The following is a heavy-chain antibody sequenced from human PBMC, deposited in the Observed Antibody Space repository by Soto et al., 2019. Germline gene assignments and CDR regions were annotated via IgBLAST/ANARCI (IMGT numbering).Heavy chain of an antibody. CDR1: GFTFSSYS. CDR3: AREVYDFWSGYYGMDV. J-gene: IGHJ6*02. V-gene: IGHV3-21*01. D-gene: IGHD3-3*01. CDR2: ISSSSSYI. Sequence: VGSLRLSCAASGFTFSSYSMNWVRQAPGKGLEWVSSISSSSSYIYYADSVKGRFTISRDNAKNSLYLQMNSLRAEDTAVYYCAREVYDFWSGYYGMDVWGQGTTVTVSS.